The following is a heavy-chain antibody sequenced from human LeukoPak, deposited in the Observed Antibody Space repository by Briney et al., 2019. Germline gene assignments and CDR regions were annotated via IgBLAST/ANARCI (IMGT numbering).Heavy chain of an antibody. Sequence: GGSLRLSCAASGFIVSSNYMSWVRQAPGKGLEWVSVIYSGGTTYYADSVKGRFTISRDNSKNTLYLQMNSLRAEDTAVYYCARESGYDTSGYYLDCWGQGTLVTVS. CDR3: ARESGYDTSGYYLDC. J-gene: IGHJ4*02. CDR1: GFIVSSNY. V-gene: IGHV3-53*01. CDR2: IYSGGTT. D-gene: IGHD3-22*01.